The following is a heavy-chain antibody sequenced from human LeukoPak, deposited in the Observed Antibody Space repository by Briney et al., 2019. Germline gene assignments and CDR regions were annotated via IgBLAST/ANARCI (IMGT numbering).Heavy chain of an antibody. V-gene: IGHV1-2*06. J-gene: IGHJ3*02. CDR3: ARGSGTMIVVALMTFDI. D-gene: IGHD3-22*01. Sequence: ASVKVSCKASGYTFTGYYMHWVRQAPGQGLEWMGRINPNSGGTNYAQKFHGRVTMTRDTSISTAYMELSRLRSDDTAVYYCARGSGTMIVVALMTFDIWGQGTMVTVSS. CDR2: INPNSGGT. CDR1: GYTFTGYY.